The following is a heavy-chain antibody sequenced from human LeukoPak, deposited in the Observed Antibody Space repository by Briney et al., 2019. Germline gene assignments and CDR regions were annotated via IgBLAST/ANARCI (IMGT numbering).Heavy chain of an antibody. Sequence: PGGSLRLSCAASGFTFSSYDMSWVRQAPGKGLEWVSAISGSGSSTYYADSVKGRFTISRDNAKNSLYLQMNSLRAEDTALYYCAKDRFDYGSGSYPRNFDYWGQGTLVTVSS. CDR2: ISGSGSST. CDR3: AKDRFDYGSGSYPRNFDY. D-gene: IGHD3-10*01. J-gene: IGHJ4*02. CDR1: GFTFSSYD. V-gene: IGHV3-23*01.